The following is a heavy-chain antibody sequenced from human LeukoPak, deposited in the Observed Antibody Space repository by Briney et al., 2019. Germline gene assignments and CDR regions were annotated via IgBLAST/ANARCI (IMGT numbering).Heavy chain of an antibody. J-gene: IGHJ4*02. D-gene: IGHD3-16*01. CDR3: ARVGVGDWGSVWDH. CDR1: DFSFRTYS. CDR2: ISSGGGVT. Sequence: QPGGSLRLSCGASDFSFRTYSMIWARQTPGTGLEWISYISSGGGVTHYAESVKGRFSISRDSAKNSLFLQMNGLKDEDTAVYYCARVGVGDWGSVWDHWGQGVRVTVSS. V-gene: IGHV3-48*02.